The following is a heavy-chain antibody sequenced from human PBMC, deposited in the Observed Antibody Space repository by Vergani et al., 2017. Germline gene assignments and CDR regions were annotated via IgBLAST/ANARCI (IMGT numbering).Heavy chain of an antibody. CDR1: GGSVSSYY. D-gene: IGHD3-22*01. Sequence: QVQLQESGPGLVKPSETLSLTCTVSGGSVSSYYWSWIRQPPGKGLEWIGYTYYSGSTNYNPSLKSLVTISVDTSKNQFSLKLSSVTAADTAVYYCARDVIALYWYFDLWGRGTLVTVSS. CDR3: ARDVIALYWYFDL. V-gene: IGHV4-59*02. J-gene: IGHJ2*01. CDR2: TYYSGST.